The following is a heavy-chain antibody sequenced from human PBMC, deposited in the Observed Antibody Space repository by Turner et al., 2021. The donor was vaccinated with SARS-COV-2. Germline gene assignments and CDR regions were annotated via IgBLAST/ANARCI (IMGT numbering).Heavy chain of an antibody. CDR3: ARHQGSTSGYDHGMNV. D-gene: IGHD1-1*01. CDR1: GYAFTGYY. J-gene: IGHJ6*02. Sequence: QVQLVQSGAEVKKPGASVTVSCKASGYAFTGYYMHWVRQAPGQGLEWMGWINPNSGGTNYAQKFQGRITMTRDTSISTVYMELSRLRSDDTAVYYCARHQGSTSGYDHGMNVWGQGTAVIVSS. CDR2: INPNSGGT. V-gene: IGHV1-2*02.